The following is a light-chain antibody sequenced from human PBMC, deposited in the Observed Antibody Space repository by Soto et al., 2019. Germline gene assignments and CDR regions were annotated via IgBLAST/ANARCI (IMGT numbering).Light chain of an antibody. V-gene: IGKV3-15*01. Sequence: EIVMTQSPATLSVSPGERATLSCRASQSVSSNLAWYQQKGGQAPRLLIYGASTRATGIPARFSGSGSGTEFTLTISSLQSEDFAVHFCQQFNNWPQTFGQGSKV. CDR3: QQFNNWPQT. CDR1: QSVSSN. CDR2: GAS. J-gene: IGKJ1*01.